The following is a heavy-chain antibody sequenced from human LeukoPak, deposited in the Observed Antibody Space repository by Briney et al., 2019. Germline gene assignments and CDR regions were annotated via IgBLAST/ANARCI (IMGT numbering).Heavy chain of an antibody. CDR1: GFTVSSNY. CDR2: IKQDRSEK. D-gene: IGHD3-3*01. CDR3: ARLREIPVFGVVTKSTSYFDY. V-gene: IGHV3-7*01. Sequence: GGSLRLSCAASGFTVSSNYMSWVRQAPGKGLELVANIKQDRSEKYYVDSVKGRFTISRDNAKNSLYLQTNSLRAEDTAVYYCARLREIPVFGVVTKSTSYFDYWGQGTLVTVSS. J-gene: IGHJ4*02.